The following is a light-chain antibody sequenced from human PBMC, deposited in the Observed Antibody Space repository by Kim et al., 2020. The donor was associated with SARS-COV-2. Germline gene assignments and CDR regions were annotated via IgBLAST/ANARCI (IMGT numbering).Light chain of an antibody. J-gene: IGKJ1*01. V-gene: IGKV1-12*01. Sequence: ASVGDTVTITCRASQGISRWLAWYQQKPGEAPKLLIYAASSLKSVVPSRFSGRGSGTDFTLTISSLQPEDFATYCYQQANSFPRTFGQGTKVDIK. CDR3: QQANSFPRT. CDR2: AAS. CDR1: QGISRW.